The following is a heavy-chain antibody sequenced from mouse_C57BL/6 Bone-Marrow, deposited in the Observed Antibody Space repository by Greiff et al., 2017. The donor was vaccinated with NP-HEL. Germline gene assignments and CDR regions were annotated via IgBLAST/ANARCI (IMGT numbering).Heavy chain of an antibody. CDR1: GYTFTSYW. Sequence: QVQLQQPGAELVRPGTSVKLSCKASGYTFTSYWMHWVKQRPGQGLEWIGVIDPSDSYTNYNQKIKGKATLTADTSSSTAYMQLSSLTSEDSAVYYCARGGGWLPFDYWGQGTTLTVSS. CDR3: ARGGGWLPFDY. CDR2: IDPSDSYT. D-gene: IGHD2-3*01. V-gene: IGHV1-59*01. J-gene: IGHJ2*01.